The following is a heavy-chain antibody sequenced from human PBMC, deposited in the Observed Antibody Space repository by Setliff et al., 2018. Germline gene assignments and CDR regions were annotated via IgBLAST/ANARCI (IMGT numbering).Heavy chain of an antibody. Sequence: SETLSLTCAVSGYSISSGYYWGWIRQPPGKGLEWIGSIYHSGSTYYNPSLKSRVTISVDTSKNQFSLKLSSVTAAGTAVYYCARAPSTRGYSGYDSWGQGTLVTV. V-gene: IGHV4-38-2*01. CDR3: ARAPSTRGYSGYDS. J-gene: IGHJ5*02. CDR1: GYSISSGYY. CDR2: IYHSGST. D-gene: IGHD5-12*01.